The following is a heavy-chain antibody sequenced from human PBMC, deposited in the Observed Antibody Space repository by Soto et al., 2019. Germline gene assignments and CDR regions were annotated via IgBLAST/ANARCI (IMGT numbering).Heavy chain of an antibody. CDR2: IYYNGKT. Sequence: SETLSLTCTVSGGSISSSNYYWGWIRQPPGKGLEWIGYIYYNGKTYYNPSLKSRVTISVDMSKNQFSLKLSSVTAADTAIYYCATSLFSAATNWLDPWGQGTLVTVSS. CDR3: ATSLFSAATNWLDP. J-gene: IGHJ5*02. D-gene: IGHD2-15*01. V-gene: IGHV4-39*01. CDR1: GGSISSSNYY.